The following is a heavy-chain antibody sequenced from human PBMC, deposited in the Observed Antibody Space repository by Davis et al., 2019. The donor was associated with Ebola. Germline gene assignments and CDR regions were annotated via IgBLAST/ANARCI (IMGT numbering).Heavy chain of an antibody. CDR3: ASLAAAGTSGLDY. J-gene: IGHJ4*02. CDR1: GFTFSSHA. CDR2: ISYDGSNK. V-gene: IGHV3-30*04. D-gene: IGHD6-13*01. Sequence: GESLKISCAASGFTFSSHAMHWVRQAPGKGLEWVAVISYDGSNKYYADSVKGRFTISRDNSKNSLYLQMNSLRAEDTAVYYCASLAAAGTSGLDYWGQGTLVTVSS.